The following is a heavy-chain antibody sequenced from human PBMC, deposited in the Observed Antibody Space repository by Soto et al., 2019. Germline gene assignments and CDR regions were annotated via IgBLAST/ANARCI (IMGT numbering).Heavy chain of an antibody. CDR3: AKEAYYYGSGSPFDY. J-gene: IGHJ4*02. V-gene: IGHV3-9*01. D-gene: IGHD3-10*01. CDR1: GFTFDDYA. CDR2: ISWNSGSI. Sequence: EVQLVESGGGLVQPGRSLRLSCAASGFTFDDYAMHWVRQAPGKGLEWVSGISWNSGSIGHADSVKGRFTISRDNAKNSLYLQMNSLRAEDTALYYCAKEAYYYGSGSPFDYWGQGTLVTVSS.